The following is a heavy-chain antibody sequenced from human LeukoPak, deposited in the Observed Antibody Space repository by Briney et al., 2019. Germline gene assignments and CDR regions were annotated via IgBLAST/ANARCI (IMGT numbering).Heavy chain of an antibody. CDR3: ARGTYYVFESCYCMLDAFDI. D-gene: IGHD3-3*01. CDR1: GGSISSGGYF. J-gene: IGHJ3*02. Sequence: SEPLSLTCTVSGGSISSGGYFWRWIRPHPGKGLEWIGYLYYSGSTYYTLSLESRVTISVDTSKTQFSLKLISVTAADASLYYCARGTYYVFESCYCMLDAFDIWGEGTMVTVSS. V-gene: IGHV4-31*03. CDR2: LYYSGST.